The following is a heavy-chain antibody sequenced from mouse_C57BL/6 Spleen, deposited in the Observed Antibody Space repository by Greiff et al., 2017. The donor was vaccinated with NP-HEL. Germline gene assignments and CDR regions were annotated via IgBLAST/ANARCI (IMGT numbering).Heavy chain of an antibody. CDR2: IDPEDSET. Sequence: EVQLQQSGAELVKPGASVKLSCTASGFNIKDYYMHWVKQRTEQGLEWIGRIDPEDSETKYAPKFQGKATITADTSSNTAYLQLSSLTSEDTAVYYCASILPEYGNYFDYWGQGTTLTVSS. J-gene: IGHJ2*01. V-gene: IGHV14-2*01. CDR1: GFNIKDYY. CDR3: ASILPEYGNYFDY. D-gene: IGHD2-10*02.